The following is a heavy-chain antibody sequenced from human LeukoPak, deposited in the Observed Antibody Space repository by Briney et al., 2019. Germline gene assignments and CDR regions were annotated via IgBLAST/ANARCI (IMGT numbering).Heavy chain of an antibody. J-gene: IGHJ4*02. V-gene: IGHV1-2*02. CDR1: GYTFTGYY. CDR2: INPNSGGT. D-gene: IGHD2-2*01. Sequence: GASVKVSCKTSGYTFTGYYMHWVRQAPGQGLEWMGWINPNSGGTNYAQNFQGRVTMTRDTSISTAYMELSRLRSDDTAVYYCARGLNPYCSSTSCYPEDFDYWGQGTLVTVSS. CDR3: ARGLNPYCSSTSCYPEDFDY.